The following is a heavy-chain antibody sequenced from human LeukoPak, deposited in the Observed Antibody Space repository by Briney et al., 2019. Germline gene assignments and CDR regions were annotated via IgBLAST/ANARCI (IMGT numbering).Heavy chain of an antibody. CDR3: ARGRVSSSTWYSTYYYYFYMDV. CDR2: INHSGST. V-gene: IGHV4-34*01. J-gene: IGHJ6*03. Sequence: PSETLSLTCAVYGGSFSGYYWSWIRQPPGKGLEWIGEINHSGSTNYNPPLKSRVTISVDTSKNHFSLELSSATAADTAAYFCARGRVSSSTWYSTYYYYFYMDVWGKGTTVTVSS. D-gene: IGHD6-13*01. CDR1: GGSFSGYY.